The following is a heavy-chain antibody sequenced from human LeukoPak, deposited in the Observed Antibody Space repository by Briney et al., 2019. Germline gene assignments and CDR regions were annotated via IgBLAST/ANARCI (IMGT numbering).Heavy chain of an antibody. Sequence: GGSLRLSCAASGFTVSSNYMSWVRQAPGKGLEWVSVIYSGGSTYYADSVKGRFTISRDNSKNTLYLQVNSLRAEDTAVYYCARDHRVPYAFDIWGQGTMVTVSS. D-gene: IGHD3-10*01. J-gene: IGHJ3*02. V-gene: IGHV3-53*01. CDR3: ARDHRVPYAFDI. CDR1: GFTVSSNY. CDR2: IYSGGST.